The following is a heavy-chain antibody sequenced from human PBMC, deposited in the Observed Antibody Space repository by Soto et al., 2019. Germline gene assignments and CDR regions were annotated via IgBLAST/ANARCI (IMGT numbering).Heavy chain of an antibody. D-gene: IGHD6-13*01. CDR2: ISYDGSNK. CDR3: AKGDSGSWCGMDV. Sequence: QVQLVESGGGVVQPGRSLRLSCAASGFTFSSYGMHWVRQAPGKGLEWVAVISYDGSNKYYADSVKGRFTISRDNSKNTLYLQMNSLRAEDTAVYYCAKGDSGSWCGMDVWGQGTTVTVSS. V-gene: IGHV3-30*18. J-gene: IGHJ6*02. CDR1: GFTFSSYG.